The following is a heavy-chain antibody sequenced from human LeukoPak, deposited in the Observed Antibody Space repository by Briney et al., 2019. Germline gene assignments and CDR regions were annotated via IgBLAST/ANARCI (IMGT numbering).Heavy chain of an antibody. V-gene: IGHV3-33*06. Sequence: GGSLRLSCAASGFTFSSYGMHWVRQTPGKGLEWVAVIWYVGSNKYYADSVKGRFTISRDNSKNTLYLQLNSLRAEDTAVYYCAKDRDYGDYDFDYWGQGTLVTVSS. CDR3: AKDRDYGDYDFDY. CDR2: IWYVGSNK. CDR1: GFTFSSYG. J-gene: IGHJ4*02. D-gene: IGHD4-17*01.